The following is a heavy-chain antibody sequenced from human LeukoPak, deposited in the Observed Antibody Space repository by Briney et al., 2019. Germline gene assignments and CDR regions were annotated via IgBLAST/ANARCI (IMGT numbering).Heavy chain of an antibody. Sequence: GGSLRLSCAASGFTFSSYTMNWVRQAPGKGLEWVSSISGSSRHKYYADSVKGRFTISRDNAKNSLYLQMNSLRAEDTAVYYCARTANFAAGYYIDYWGQGTRVTVSS. CDR2: ISGSSRHK. D-gene: IGHD6-13*01. CDR3: ARTANFAAGYYIDY. CDR1: GFTFSSYT. J-gene: IGHJ4*02. V-gene: IGHV3-21*01.